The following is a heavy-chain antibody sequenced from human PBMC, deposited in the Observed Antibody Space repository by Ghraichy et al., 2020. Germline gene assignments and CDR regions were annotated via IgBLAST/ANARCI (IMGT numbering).Heavy chain of an antibody. CDR2: ISYSGTT. J-gene: IGHJ6*02. CDR3: AKETLLPWSRYYYYVMDF. V-gene: IGHV4-61*08. Sequence: SQTLSLTCTVSGGSVSSGGSYWSWIRQPPGRRLEWIGFISYSGTTNYDHFLKSRVTISVDTSKNQLSLKLNSVTAADTADYFCAKETLLPWSRYYYYVMDFWGQGTTVTVSS. D-gene: IGHD2/OR15-2a*01. CDR1: GGSVSSGGSY.